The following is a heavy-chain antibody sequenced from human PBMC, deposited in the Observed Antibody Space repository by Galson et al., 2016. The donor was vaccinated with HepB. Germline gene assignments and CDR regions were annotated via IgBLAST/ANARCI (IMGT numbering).Heavy chain of an antibody. D-gene: IGHD4-17*01. CDR2: VYSDGST. J-gene: IGHJ4*02. CDR1: GFTVSSNY. V-gene: IGHV3-53*05. Sequence: SLRLSCAASGFTVSSNYLSWVRQAPGKGLEWVSIVYSDGSTYYSDSVRGRFTISRDNSNNIVYLQMNSLRAEDTAVYYCARGVYGDHGWFDYWGQGTLVTVSS. CDR3: ARGVYGDHGWFDY.